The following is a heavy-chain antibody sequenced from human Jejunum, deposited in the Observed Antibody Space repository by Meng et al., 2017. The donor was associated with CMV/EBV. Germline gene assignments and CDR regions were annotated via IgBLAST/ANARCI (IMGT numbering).Heavy chain of an antibody. D-gene: IGHD2-15*01. CDR2: MSFDGINK. J-gene: IGHJ6*02. CDR1: GFSFSNYA. V-gene: IGHV3-30*04. CDR3: ARDIYEVVVAGLDV. Sequence: GFSFSNYAMTWGRQAPGKGLEWLAIMSFDGINKYYADSVKGRFTISRDNSKNTLYLQMNSLRVEDTAVYYCARDIYEVVVAGLDVWGQGTTVTVSS.